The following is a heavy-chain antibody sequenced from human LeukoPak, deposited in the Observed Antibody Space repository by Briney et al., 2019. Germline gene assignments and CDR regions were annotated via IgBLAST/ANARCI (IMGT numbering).Heavy chain of an antibody. Sequence: SVKVSCKASGGTLSSYAISWVRQAPGQGLEWMGRIIPSLGIASYAQKFQGRVTITADRSTSTAYLELSSLRSEDTVVYYCARDEGYSSGWSFFDYWGQGTLVTVSS. D-gene: IGHD6-19*01. J-gene: IGHJ4*02. V-gene: IGHV1-69*04. CDR1: GGTLSSYA. CDR2: IIPSLGIA. CDR3: ARDEGYSSGWSFFDY.